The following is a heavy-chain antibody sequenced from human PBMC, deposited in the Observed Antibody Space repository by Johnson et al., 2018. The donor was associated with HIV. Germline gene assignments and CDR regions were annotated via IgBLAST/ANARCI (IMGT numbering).Heavy chain of an antibody. V-gene: IGHV3-66*02. Sequence: EVQLVESGGGLVQPGGSLRLSCAASGFTVSSNYMSWVRQAPGKGLEWVSVVHRDGRLYYADSLKGRFTISRDNSKNTLYLQMNRLRAEDTAVYYCANPTGSDAFDIWGQGTMVTVSS. D-gene: IGHD1-1*01. CDR3: ANPTGSDAFDI. CDR2: VHRDGRL. J-gene: IGHJ3*02. CDR1: GFTVSSNY.